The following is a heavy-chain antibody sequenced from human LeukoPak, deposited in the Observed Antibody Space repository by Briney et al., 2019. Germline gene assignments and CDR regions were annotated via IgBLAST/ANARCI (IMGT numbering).Heavy chain of an antibody. J-gene: IGHJ6*02. CDR2: MSPSTGNS. CDR1: GYTFTSHD. Sequence: ASVKVSCKAAGYTFTSHDINWVRQASGQGLEWMGWMSPSTGNSGYAQRFQDRITMTRNTSTNTAYMELSSLRSEDTAVYYCAGAVADITHPYDGMDVWGQGTTVTVSS. CDR3: AGAVADITHPYDGMDV. D-gene: IGHD6-19*01. V-gene: IGHV1-8*01.